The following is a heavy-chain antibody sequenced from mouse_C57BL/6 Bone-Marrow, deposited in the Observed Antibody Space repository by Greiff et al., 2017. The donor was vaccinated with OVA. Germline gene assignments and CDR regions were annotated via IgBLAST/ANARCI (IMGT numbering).Heavy chain of an antibody. CDR3: PGGGFAY. CDR2: IYPRDGST. D-gene: IGHD4-1*01. V-gene: IGHV1-85*01. Sequence: QVQLQQSGPELVKPGASVKLSCKASGYTFTSYDINWVKQRPGQGLEWIGWIYPRDGSTKYTETFKGKATLTVDTSSSTAYMQLHSLTSEDSAVYFCPGGGFAYWGQGTLVTVSA. CDR1: GYTFTSYD. J-gene: IGHJ3*01.